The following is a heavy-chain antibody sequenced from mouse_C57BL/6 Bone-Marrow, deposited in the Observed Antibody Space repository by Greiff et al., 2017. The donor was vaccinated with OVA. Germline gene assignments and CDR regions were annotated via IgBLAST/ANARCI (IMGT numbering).Heavy chain of an antibody. V-gene: IGHV2-2*01. J-gene: IGHJ4*01. CDR1: GFSLTSYG. D-gene: IGHD2-4*01. Sequence: QDQLQPSGPGLVQPSQSLSITCTVSGFSLTSYGVHWVRQSPGKGLEWLGVIWSGGSTDYNAAFISSLSISKDNSKSQVFFKMNSLQADDTAIYYCARMPTMIGEYYAMDYWGQGTSVTVSS. CDR2: IWSGGST. CDR3: ARMPTMIGEYYAMDY.